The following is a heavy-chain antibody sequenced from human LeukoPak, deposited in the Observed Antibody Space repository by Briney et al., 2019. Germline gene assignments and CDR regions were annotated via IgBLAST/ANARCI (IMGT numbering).Heavy chain of an antibody. CDR3: DRDGLGERDSLNWFDP. J-gene: IGHJ5*02. V-gene: IGHV5-51*01. CDR1: GYSFTSYW. D-gene: IGHD3-16*01. Sequence: GESLQISCKGSGYSFTSYWIGWVRQMPGKGLEWMGIIYPCDSGTSYSPSFQGQVTISADKSISTSYLQRSSLKAADTAMHYCDRDGLGERDSLNWFDPWGQGTLVTVSS. CDR2: IYPCDSGT.